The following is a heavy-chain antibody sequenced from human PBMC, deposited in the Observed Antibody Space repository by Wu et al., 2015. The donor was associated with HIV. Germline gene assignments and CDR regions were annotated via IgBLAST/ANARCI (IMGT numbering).Heavy chain of an antibody. CDR2: INPDTGAT. Sequence: QVQLVQSGAEVRKPGASVRVSCKTSGYTFTGYYIHWVRQAPGQGLEWMGWINPDTGATKYSQKSQGRVSMTRDTSISTAYMELNRLRSDDTALYYCARAYCSGGGCYSDAFDLWGQGTMVTVSS. CDR1: GYTFTGYY. J-gene: IGHJ3*01. V-gene: IGHV1-2*02. CDR3: ARAYCSGGGCYSDAFDL. D-gene: IGHD2-15*01.